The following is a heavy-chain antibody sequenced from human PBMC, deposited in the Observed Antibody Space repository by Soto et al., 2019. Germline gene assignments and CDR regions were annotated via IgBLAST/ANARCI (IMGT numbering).Heavy chain of an antibody. CDR3: TEAYSYSSSLYFDD. V-gene: IGHV3-15*01. J-gene: IGHJ4*02. CDR2: IKSKADGGTI. Sequence: EVQLVESGGGLVKSGGSLRLSCAASGFTFSKSWMTWVRQAPGKGLEWVGRIKSKADGGTIDYAAPVNGRFSITRDDSKNTLYLQMNSLKTEDTAVYSCTEAYSYSSSLYFDDWGQGALVTVSS. D-gene: IGHD6-19*01. CDR1: GFTFSKSW.